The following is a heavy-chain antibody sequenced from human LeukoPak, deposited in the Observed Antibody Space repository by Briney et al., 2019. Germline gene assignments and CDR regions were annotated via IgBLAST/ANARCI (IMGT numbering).Heavy chain of an antibody. Sequence: PGGSLRLSCAASGFTFSSYSMNWVRQAPGKGLEWVSYISSSSSTIYYADSVKGRFTISRDNAKNSLYLQMNSLRAEDTAVYYCAKGATNRGAHFDYWGQGTLVTVSS. CDR2: ISSSSSTI. V-gene: IGHV3-48*04. D-gene: IGHD1-26*01. J-gene: IGHJ4*02. CDR1: GFTFSSYS. CDR3: AKGATNRGAHFDY.